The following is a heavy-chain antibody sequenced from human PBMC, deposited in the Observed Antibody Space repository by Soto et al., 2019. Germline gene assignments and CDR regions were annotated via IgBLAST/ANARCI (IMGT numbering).Heavy chain of an antibody. CDR2: ISGSGGST. D-gene: IGHD4-17*01. CDR3: AKRVPSSPSYRDYDPIDY. Sequence: PGGSLRLSCAASGFTFSSYAMSWVRQAPGKGLEWVSAISGSGGSTYYADSVKGRFTISRDNSKNTLYLQMNSLRAEDTAVYYCAKRVPSSPSYRDYDPIDYWGQATLVTVSS. J-gene: IGHJ4*02. CDR1: GFTFSSYA. V-gene: IGHV3-23*01.